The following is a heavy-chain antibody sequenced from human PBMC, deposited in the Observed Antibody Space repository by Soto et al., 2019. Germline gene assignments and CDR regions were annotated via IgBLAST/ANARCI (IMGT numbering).Heavy chain of an antibody. CDR3: EKDRGSGWYNFPAPIDS. CDR1: GFTFNTYG. D-gene: IGHD6-19*01. V-gene: IGHV3-30*18. J-gene: IGHJ4*02. Sequence: GGSLRLSCAASGFTFNTYGMHWVRQAPGKGLEWVTVISYDGSSQNYADSVKGRFTISRDNSKNTLYLQMNSLRAEDTAVYYCEKDRGSGWYNFPAPIDSWGQGTLVTVSS. CDR2: ISYDGSSQ.